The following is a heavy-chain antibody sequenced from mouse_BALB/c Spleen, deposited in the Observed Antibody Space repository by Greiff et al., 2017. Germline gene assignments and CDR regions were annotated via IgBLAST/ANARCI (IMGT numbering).Heavy chain of an antibody. J-gene: IGHJ2*01. D-gene: IGHD3-1*01. V-gene: IGHV1-87*01. CDR3: ARRGYGPFDY. CDR2: IYPGDGDT. Sequence: VQLQQSGAELARPGASVKLSCKASGYTFTSYWMQWVKQRPGQGLEWIGAIYPGDGDTRYTQKFKGKATLTADKSSSTAYMQLSSLASEDSAVYYCARRGYGPFDYWGQGTTLTVSS. CDR1: GYTFTSYW.